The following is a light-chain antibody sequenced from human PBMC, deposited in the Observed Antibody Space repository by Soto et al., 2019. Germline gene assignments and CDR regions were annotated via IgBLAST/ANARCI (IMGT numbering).Light chain of an antibody. V-gene: IGLV2-8*01. J-gene: IGLJ1*01. CDR3: SSYAGSNNFV. Sequence: QSVLTQPLSASGFPGQSVTISCTGTSSDVGYYDYVSWYQQHPGKAPKLVIYEVTKRPSGVPDRVSASKSGNTASLTVSGLRAEDEADYYCSSYAGSNNFVFGSGTKV. CDR1: SSDVGYYDY. CDR2: EVT.